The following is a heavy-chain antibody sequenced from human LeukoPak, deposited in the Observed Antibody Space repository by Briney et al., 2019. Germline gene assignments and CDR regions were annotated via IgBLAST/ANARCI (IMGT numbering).Heavy chain of an antibody. CDR2: INPSGGST. CDR1: GNTFTSFY. Sequence: ASVKVSCKASGNTFTSFYMHWVRQAPGQGLEWMGIINPSGGSTSYAQKFQGRVTMTRDTSTSTVYMELSSLRSEDTAVYYCARAAHCGGDCYYFDYWGQGTLVTVSS. D-gene: IGHD2-21*02. V-gene: IGHV1-46*01. J-gene: IGHJ4*02. CDR3: ARAAHCGGDCYYFDY.